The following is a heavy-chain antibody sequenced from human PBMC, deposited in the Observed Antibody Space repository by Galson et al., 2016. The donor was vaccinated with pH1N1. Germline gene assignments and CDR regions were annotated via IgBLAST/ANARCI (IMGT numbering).Heavy chain of an antibody. CDR1: GYTFNTYS. V-gene: IGHV7-4-1*02. CDR2: TNTDTSNP. J-gene: IGHJ4*02. D-gene: IGHD3-10*01. Sequence: SVKVSCKASGYTFNTYSLNWVRQAPGQGLEWMGWTNTDTSNPTYAPGFTRRFVLSLDTTVSTAYLQITSLKAEDSAVYSCARVFYYGSGSFWPWDYWGQGTLVTVSS. CDR3: ARVFYYGSGSFWPWDY.